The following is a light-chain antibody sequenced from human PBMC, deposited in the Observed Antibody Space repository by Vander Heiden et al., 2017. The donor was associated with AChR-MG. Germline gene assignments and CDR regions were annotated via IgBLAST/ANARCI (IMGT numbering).Light chain of an antibody. CDR1: SSDVGGYNY. Sequence: QSALTQPASVSGSPGQSITISCTGTSSDVGGYNYVSWYQQHPGKAPKLMFYDVSKRPSGVSNRFSCSKSGNTASLTISGLQAEDEAYYYCSSYTSSSTPVFGGGTKLTVL. J-gene: IGLJ3*02. V-gene: IGLV2-14*01. CDR3: SSYTSSSTPV. CDR2: DVS.